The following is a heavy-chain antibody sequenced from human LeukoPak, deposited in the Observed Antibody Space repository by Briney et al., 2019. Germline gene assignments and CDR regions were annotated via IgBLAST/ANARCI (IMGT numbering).Heavy chain of an antibody. CDR2: INHSGST. CDR1: GGSFSGYH. J-gene: IGHJ6*03. CDR3: ARSLYYYYMDV. Sequence: SETLSLTCAVYGGSFSGYHWSWIRQPPEKGLEWIGEINHSGSTNYNPSLKSRVTISVDTSKNQFSLKLSSVTAADTAVYYCARSLYYYYMDVWGKGTTVTVSS. V-gene: IGHV4-34*01.